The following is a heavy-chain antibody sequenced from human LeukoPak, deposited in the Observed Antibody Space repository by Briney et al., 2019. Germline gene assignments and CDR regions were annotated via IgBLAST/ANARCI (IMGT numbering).Heavy chain of an antibody. CDR1: GFTFSSYS. CDR2: ISSSSSYI. J-gene: IGHJ4*02. D-gene: IGHD3-10*01. V-gene: IGHV3-21*01. Sequence: PGGSLRLSCAASGFTFSSYSMNWVRPAPGKGLEWVSSISSSSSYIYYADSVKGRFTISRDNAKNSLYLQMNSLRAEDTAVYYCAREYYGSGSYGDYWGQGTLVTVSS. CDR3: AREYYGSGSYGDY.